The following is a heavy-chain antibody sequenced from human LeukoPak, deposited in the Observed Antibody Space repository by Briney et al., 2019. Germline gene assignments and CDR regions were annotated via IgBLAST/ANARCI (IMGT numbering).Heavy chain of an antibody. J-gene: IGHJ3*02. CDR3: ARDQGFLEWLQRDAFDI. CDR2: INTDGSST. V-gene: IGHV3-74*01. Sequence: PGGSLRLSCAASGFTFSSHWMHWVRQAPGKGLVWVSRINTDGSSTSYADSVKGRFTISRDNAKNTLYLQMNSLRAEDTAVYYCARDQGFLEWLQRDAFDIWGQGTMVTVSS. D-gene: IGHD3-3*01. CDR1: GFTFSSHW.